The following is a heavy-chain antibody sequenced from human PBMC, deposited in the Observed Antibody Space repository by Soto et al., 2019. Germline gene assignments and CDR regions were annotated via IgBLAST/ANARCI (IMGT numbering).Heavy chain of an antibody. D-gene: IGHD3-22*01. J-gene: IGHJ4*02. V-gene: IGHV1-69*13. CDR3: ALKNLDYYDSSGSPDY. CDR1: GGTFSSYA. Sequence: RASVKVSCKASGGTFSSYAISWVRQAPGQGLEWMGGIIPIFGTANYAQKFQGRVTITADESTSTAYMELSSLRSEDTAVYYCALKNLDYYDSSGSPDYWGQGTLVTVSS. CDR2: IIPIFGTA.